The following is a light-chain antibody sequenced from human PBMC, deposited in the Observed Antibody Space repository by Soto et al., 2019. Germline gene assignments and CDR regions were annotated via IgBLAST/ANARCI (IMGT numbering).Light chain of an antibody. Sequence: EIVMTQSPATLSVSPGERATLSCRASQSVGSNLAWYHQKAGQAPRLLIYGASTRATGIPARFSGSGSGTEFILTISSLQSEDFAVYYCQQYNNWPRTFGQGTKLHIK. CDR2: GAS. J-gene: IGKJ2*01. CDR3: QQYNNWPRT. V-gene: IGKV3-15*01. CDR1: QSVGSN.